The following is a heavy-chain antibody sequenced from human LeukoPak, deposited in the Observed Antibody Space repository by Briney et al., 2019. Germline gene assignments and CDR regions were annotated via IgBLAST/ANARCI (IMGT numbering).Heavy chain of an antibody. CDR2: IYYSGST. CDR1: GGSISSGDYY. Sequence: PSETLPLTCTVSGGSISSGDYYWSWIRQPPGKGLEWIGYIYYSGSTYYNPSLKSRVTISVDTSKNQFSLKLSSVTAADTAVYYCARGVVPYYYYYYMDVWGKGTTVTVSS. CDR3: ARGVVPYYYYYYMDV. D-gene: IGHD2-15*01. J-gene: IGHJ6*03. V-gene: IGHV4-30-4*08.